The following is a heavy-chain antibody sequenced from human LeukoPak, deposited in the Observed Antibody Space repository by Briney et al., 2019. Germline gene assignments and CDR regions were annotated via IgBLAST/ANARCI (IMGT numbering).Heavy chain of an antibody. Sequence: GESLKISCKASGYNFTNYWIGWVRQMPGKGLEWMRIIYPDDSDTRNSPSFQGQVTISADKTISTAYLQWSSLKASDSAFYYCARVPRIGVSGYFDNWGRGTLVTVSS. V-gene: IGHV5-51*01. CDR1: GYNFTNYW. CDR2: IYPDDSDT. CDR3: ARVPRIGVSGYFDN. J-gene: IGHJ4*02. D-gene: IGHD6-13*01.